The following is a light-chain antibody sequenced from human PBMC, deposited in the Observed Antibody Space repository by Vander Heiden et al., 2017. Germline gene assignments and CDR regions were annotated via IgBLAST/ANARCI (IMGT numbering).Light chain of an antibody. CDR1: RSTIGADYD. J-gene: IGLJ3*02. CDR3: QSYDSSLGDWV. CDR2: GHT. V-gene: IGLV1-40*01. Sequence: QSVLTQPPSVSGAQGQRVTLSCTGSRSTIGADYDVYCYHQLPGTVPKLLIYGHTNRPSGVPDRFSGSKSGTSASLAITGLQAEDEADYYCQSYDSSLGDWVFGGGTKLTVL.